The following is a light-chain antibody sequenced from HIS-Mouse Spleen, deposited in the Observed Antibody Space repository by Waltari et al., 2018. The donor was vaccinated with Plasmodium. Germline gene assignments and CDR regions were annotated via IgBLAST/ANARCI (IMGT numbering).Light chain of an antibody. V-gene: IGLV2-23*01. CDR2: EGS. CDR1: SDVGSYTL. CDR3: CSYAGSSTNWV. Sequence: QSALTQPASVSGSPGQSIPISSSDVGSYTLVSWYQQHPGKAPNLMIYEGSKRPSRVSNRFSGSKSGNTASLTISGLQAEDEADYYCCSYAGSSTNWVFGGGTKLTVL. J-gene: IGLJ3*02.